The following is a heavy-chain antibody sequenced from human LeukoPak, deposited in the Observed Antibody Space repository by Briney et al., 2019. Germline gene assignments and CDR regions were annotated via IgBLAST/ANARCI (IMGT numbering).Heavy chain of an antibody. D-gene: IGHD1-26*01. CDR3: AKDGGSGSYFAFDI. J-gene: IGHJ3*02. V-gene: IGHV3-30*02. Sequence: GGSLRLSCAASGFTFNSYGMHWVRQAPGKGLEWVAFIRYDGSTSYFADSVKGRFAPSRDNSKNTLYLQMSSLRPEDTAVYFCAKDGGSGSYFAFDIWGQGTMVTVSS. CDR2: IRYDGSTS. CDR1: GFTFNSYG.